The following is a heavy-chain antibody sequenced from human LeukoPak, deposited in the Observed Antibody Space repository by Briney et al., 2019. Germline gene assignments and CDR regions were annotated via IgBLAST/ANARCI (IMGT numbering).Heavy chain of an antibody. D-gene: IGHD3-10*02. CDR2: ISSSGSTI. CDR1: GFTFSSYE. Sequence: GGSLRLSCAASGFTFSSYEMNWVRQAPGKGLEWVSYISSSGSTIYYADSVKGRFTISRDNAKNSLYLQMNSLRAEDTAVYYCAEPGITMIGGVWGKGTTVTVSS. J-gene: IGHJ6*04. V-gene: IGHV3-48*03. CDR3: AEPGITMIGGV.